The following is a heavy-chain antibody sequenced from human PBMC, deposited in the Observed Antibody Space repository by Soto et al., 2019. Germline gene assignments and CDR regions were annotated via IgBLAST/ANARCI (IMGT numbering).Heavy chain of an antibody. Sequence: PSETLSLTCTVSGGSISSGGYYWSWIRQHPGKGLEWIGYIYYSGSTYYNPSLKSRVTISVDTSKNQFSLKLSSVTAADTAVYYCARRYCSGGSCERQFDYWGQGTLVTVSS. CDR3: ARRYCSGGSCERQFDY. CDR1: GGSISSGGYY. V-gene: IGHV4-31*03. J-gene: IGHJ4*02. CDR2: IYYSGST. D-gene: IGHD2-15*01.